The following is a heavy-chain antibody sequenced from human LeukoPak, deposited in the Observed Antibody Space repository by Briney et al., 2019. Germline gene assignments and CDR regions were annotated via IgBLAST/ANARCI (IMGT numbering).Heavy chain of an antibody. CDR1: GGSFGGYY. Sequence: SETLSLTCAVYGGSFGGYYWSWIRQPPGKGLEWIGEINHSGSTNYNPSLKSRVTISVDTSKNQFSLKLSSVTAADTAVYYCARVRGGIRYFDLWGRGTLVTVSS. J-gene: IGHJ2*01. CDR2: INHSGST. D-gene: IGHD3-16*01. V-gene: IGHV4-34*01. CDR3: ARVRGGIRYFDL.